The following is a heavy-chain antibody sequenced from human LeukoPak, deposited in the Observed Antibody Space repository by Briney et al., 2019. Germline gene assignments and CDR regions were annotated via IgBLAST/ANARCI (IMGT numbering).Heavy chain of an antibody. D-gene: IGHD3-3*01. V-gene: IGHV4-34*01. Sequence: PSETLSLTCTVYGESFSGYYWIWIRQPPGKGLECIGEINHSGSTNYNPSLKSRVTISVDTSKNQFSLKLSSVTAADTAVYYCASPDPNTSSGFDYWGQGTLVTVSS. CDR3: ASPDPNTSSGFDY. CDR2: INHSGST. CDR1: GESFSGYY. J-gene: IGHJ4*02.